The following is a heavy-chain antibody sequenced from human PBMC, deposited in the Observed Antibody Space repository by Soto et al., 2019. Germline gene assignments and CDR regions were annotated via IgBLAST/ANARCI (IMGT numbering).Heavy chain of an antibody. J-gene: IGHJ5*02. V-gene: IGHV4-59*08. CDR2: IYHSGST. D-gene: IGHD6-13*01. CDR1: GGSISSYY. Sequence: SETLSLTCTVSGGSISSYYWSWIRQPPGKGLEWIGYIYHSGSTNYNPSLKSRVTISVDRSKNQFSLKLSSVTAADTAVYYCARRGGYSSSWYNWFDPWGQGTLVTVSS. CDR3: ARRGGYSSSWYNWFDP.